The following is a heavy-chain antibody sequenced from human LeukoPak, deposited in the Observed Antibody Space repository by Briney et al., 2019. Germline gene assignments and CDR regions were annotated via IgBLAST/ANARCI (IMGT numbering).Heavy chain of an antibody. CDR3: ARGAGLRFLEWLFFDY. V-gene: IGHV1-2*02. CDR1: GYTFTGYY. Sequence: GASVKVSCKASGYTFTGYYMHWVRQAPGQGLEWMGWINPNSGGTNYAQKFQGRVTMTRDTSTSTVYMELSSLRSEDTAVYYCARGAGLRFLEWLFFDYWGQGTLVTVSS. CDR2: INPNSGGT. J-gene: IGHJ4*02. D-gene: IGHD3-3*01.